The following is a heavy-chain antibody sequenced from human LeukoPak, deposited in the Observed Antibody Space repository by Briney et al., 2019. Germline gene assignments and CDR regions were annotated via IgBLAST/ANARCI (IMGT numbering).Heavy chain of an antibody. Sequence: GGSLRLSCAGSGFTFSSYAMSWVRQAPGKGLEWVSAISESGGYTKYADPVKGRFTISRDNSKNTLYLQMNSLKAEDTAAYYCAKGAPYYYGMDVWGQGTTVTVSS. CDR3: AKGAPYYYGMDV. CDR1: GFTFSSYA. V-gene: IGHV3-23*01. CDR2: ISESGGYT. J-gene: IGHJ6*02.